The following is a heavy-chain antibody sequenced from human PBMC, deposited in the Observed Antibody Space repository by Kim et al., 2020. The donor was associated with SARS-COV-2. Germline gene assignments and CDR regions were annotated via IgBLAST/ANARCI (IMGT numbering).Heavy chain of an antibody. CDR2: IKQDGSEK. Sequence: GGSLRLSCAVSGFTFSSYWMSWVRQAPGKGLEWVANIKQDGSEKYYVDSVKGRFTISRDNAKNSLYLQMNSLRAEDTAVYYCARATKQRIQLWWYFDYWGQGTLVTVSS. V-gene: IGHV3-7*03. CDR1: GFTFSSYW. D-gene: IGHD5-18*01. J-gene: IGHJ4*02. CDR3: ARATKQRIQLWWYFDY.